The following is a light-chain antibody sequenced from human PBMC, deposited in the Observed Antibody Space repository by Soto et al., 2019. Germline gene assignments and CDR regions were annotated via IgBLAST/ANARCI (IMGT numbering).Light chain of an antibody. J-gene: IGLJ3*02. CDR1: DNYVSWYQRH. Sequence: QSVLTQPASVSGSPGQSITISCTGTDNYVSWYQRHVSWYQQHPGKAPKLIIYEVSNRPSGLSDRFSGSSSDNTASLTISGLQAEDEADYYCSSYTSSNFWVFGGGTKLTVL. CDR2: EVS. CDR3: SSYTSSNFWV. V-gene: IGLV2-14*01.